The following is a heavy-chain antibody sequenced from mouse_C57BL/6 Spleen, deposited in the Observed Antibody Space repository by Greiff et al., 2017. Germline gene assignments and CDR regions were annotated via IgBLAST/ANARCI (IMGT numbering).Heavy chain of an antibody. CDR1: GYTFTDYE. D-gene: IGHD1-1*01. CDR2: IDPETGGT. Sequence: QVHLQQSGAELVRPGASVTLSCKASGYTFTDYEMHWVKQTPVHGLEWIGAIDPETGGTAYNQKFKGKAILTADKSSSTAYMELRSLTSEDSAVYYCTNYYGSSYYFDYWGQGTTLTVSS. CDR3: TNYYGSSYYFDY. J-gene: IGHJ2*01. V-gene: IGHV1-15*01.